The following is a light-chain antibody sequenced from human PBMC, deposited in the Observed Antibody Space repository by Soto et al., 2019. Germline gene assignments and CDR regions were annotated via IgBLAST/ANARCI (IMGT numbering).Light chain of an antibody. Sequence: DIQMTQSPSSLSASVGDRVTITCRASQSISNYLNWYLQKPGKAPKLLIYAASSLQTGVPSRFSGSGSGTDFSLTISSLQPEDFATYFCQQSYSTPHTFGQGTKLEIK. V-gene: IGKV1-39*01. CDR1: QSISNY. CDR2: AAS. CDR3: QQSYSTPHT. J-gene: IGKJ2*01.